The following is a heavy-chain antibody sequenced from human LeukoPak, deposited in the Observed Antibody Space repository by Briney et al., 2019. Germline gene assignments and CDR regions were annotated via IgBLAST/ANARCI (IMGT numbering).Heavy chain of an antibody. D-gene: IGHD6-19*01. Sequence: GASVKVSCKVSGYTLTELSMHWVRQAPGQGLEWMGWINPNSGGTNYAQKFQGRVTMTRDTSISTAYMELSRVRSDDTAVYYCAREGVAVAGTLNWFDPWGQGTLVTVSS. CDR3: AREGVAVAGTLNWFDP. CDR2: INPNSGGT. V-gene: IGHV1-2*02. CDR1: GYTLTELS. J-gene: IGHJ5*02.